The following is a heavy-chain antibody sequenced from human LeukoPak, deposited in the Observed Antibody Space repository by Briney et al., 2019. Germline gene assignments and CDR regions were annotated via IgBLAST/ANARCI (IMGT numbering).Heavy chain of an antibody. D-gene: IGHD3-3*01. J-gene: IGHJ4*02. V-gene: IGHV4-34*01. CDR3: ARDLGFWSGYYTRFDY. CDR2: INHSGST. CDR1: GGSFSGYY. Sequence: PSETLSLTCAVYGGSFSGYYWSWIRQPPGKGLEWIGEINHSGSTNYNPSLKSRVTISVDTSKNQFSLKLSSVAAADTAVYYCARDLGFWSGYYTRFDYWGQGTLVTVSS.